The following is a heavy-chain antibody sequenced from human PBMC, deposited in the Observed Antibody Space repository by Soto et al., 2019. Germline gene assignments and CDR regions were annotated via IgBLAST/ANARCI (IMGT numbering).Heavy chain of an antibody. CDR1: GGSFSGYF. CDR3: ARGKGQLLLVRPKGFHP. V-gene: IGHV4-34*01. D-gene: IGHD2-2*01. CDR2: INPGGST. J-gene: IGHJ5*02. Sequence: PSETLSLTCAVSGGSFSGYFWNWIRQPPGKGLEWIGEINPGGSTTYNPSLKSRVTISADTSKNQFSLNLSSVTAADTAVYYCARGKGQLLLVRPKGFHPWGQGTLVTVSS.